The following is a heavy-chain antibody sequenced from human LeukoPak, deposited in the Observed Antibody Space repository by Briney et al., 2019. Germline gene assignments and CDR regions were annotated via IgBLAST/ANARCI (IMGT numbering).Heavy chain of an antibody. CDR2: ITGSSAST. Sequence: GGSLRLSCAASGFTFSSYAMSWVRQAPGKGLEWVSSITGSSASTYYADSVKGRFTISRDNSKNTLYLQMNSLRAEDMAVYFCARLDYYDTHWGQGTLVTVSS. CDR1: GFTFSSYA. V-gene: IGHV3-23*01. J-gene: IGHJ4*02. D-gene: IGHD3-22*01. CDR3: ARLDYYDTH.